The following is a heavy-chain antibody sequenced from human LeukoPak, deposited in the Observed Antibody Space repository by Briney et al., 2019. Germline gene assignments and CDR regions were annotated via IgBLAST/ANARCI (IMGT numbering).Heavy chain of an antibody. CDR1: GFTFSSYG. J-gene: IGHJ4*02. CDR2: ISYDGSNK. Sequence: GGSLRLSCAASGFTFSSYGMHWVRQAPGKGLEWVAVISYDGSNKYYADSVKGRFTISRDNPKNTLYLQMESLRSEDTAVYYCAKGGKWSSDWISPYDYWGQGTLVTVSS. V-gene: IGHV3-30*18. CDR3: AKGGKWSSDWISPYDY. D-gene: IGHD6-19*01.